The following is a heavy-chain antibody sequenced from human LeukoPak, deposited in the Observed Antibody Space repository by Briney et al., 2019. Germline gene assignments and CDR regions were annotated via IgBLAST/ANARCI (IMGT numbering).Heavy chain of an antibody. V-gene: IGHV4-38-2*02. CDR1: GYSISSGFY. CDR2: IYHSGST. CDR3: AREKAAAGKGYYGMDV. Sequence: SETLSLTCAVSGYSISSGFYWGWIRQPPGKGLEWIGSIYHSGSTYYNPSLKSRVTISVDTSENQFSLKLSSVTAADTAVCYCAREKAAAGKGYYGMDVWGKGTTVTVSS. J-gene: IGHJ6*04. D-gene: IGHD6-13*01.